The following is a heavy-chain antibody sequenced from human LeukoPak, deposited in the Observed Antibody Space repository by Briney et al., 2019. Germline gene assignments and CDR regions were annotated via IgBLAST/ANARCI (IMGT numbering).Heavy chain of an antibody. CDR3: VRDTGGEYFDY. D-gene: IGHD3-10*01. J-gene: IGHJ4*02. Sequence: GGSLRLSCAASGFTFSSYAMSWVRQAPGKGLEWVSAISGSGGSTYYADSVKGRFTISRDNSKNTLYLQMNSLRADDTAVYYCVRDTGGEYFDYWGQGTLVTVSS. CDR2: ISGSGGST. V-gene: IGHV3-23*01. CDR1: GFTFSSYA.